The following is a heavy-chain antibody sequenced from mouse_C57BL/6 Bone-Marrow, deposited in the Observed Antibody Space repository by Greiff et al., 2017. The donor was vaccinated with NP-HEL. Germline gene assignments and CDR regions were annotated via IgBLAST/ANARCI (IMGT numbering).Heavy chain of an antibody. J-gene: IGHJ4*01. Sequence: EVKLMESGGDLVKPGGSLKLSCAASGFTFSSYGMSWVRQTPDKRLEWVATISSGGSYTYYPDSVKGRFTISRDNAKNTLYLQMGSLKSEDTAMYYCARRVYAMDYWGQGTSVTVSS. CDR2: ISSGGSYT. CDR1: GFTFSSYG. V-gene: IGHV5-6*02. CDR3: ARRVYAMDY.